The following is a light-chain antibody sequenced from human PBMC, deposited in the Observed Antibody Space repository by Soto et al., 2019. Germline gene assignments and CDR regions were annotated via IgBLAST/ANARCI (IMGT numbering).Light chain of an antibody. J-gene: IGKJ1*01. CDR2: DAS. V-gene: IGKV1-5*01. Sequence: DIQMTQSPSTLSASVADRVTVTCRASQSINTWLAWYQQKPGKAPKLLIYDASSLQSGVPSRFTGRGSGTEFTLTISSLQPDDFATYYCQQYDTYSRTFGQGTKVDIK. CDR1: QSINTW. CDR3: QQYDTYSRT.